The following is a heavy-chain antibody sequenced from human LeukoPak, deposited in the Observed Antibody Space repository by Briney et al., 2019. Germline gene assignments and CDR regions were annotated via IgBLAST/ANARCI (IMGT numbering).Heavy chain of an antibody. V-gene: IGHV3-9*01. Sequence: PGGSLGLSCAASGFTFDDYAMHWVRQVPGKGLEWVSGISWNSGSIGYADSVKGRFTISRDNAKNSLYLQMNSLRAEDTAVYYCARDEDYGINFDYWGQGSLVTVSS. CDR2: ISWNSGSI. CDR3: ARDEDYGINFDY. CDR1: GFTFDDYA. D-gene: IGHD4-17*01. J-gene: IGHJ4*02.